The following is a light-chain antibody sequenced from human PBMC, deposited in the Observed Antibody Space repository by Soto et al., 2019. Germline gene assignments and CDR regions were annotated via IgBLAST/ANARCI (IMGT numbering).Light chain of an antibody. J-gene: IGKJ4*01. Sequence: DIQMTQSPSSLSASVGDRVTITCRASQGISSYLAWYQQKPGKVPKLLIYAASTLQSGVPSRFSGSGSGTDFTLTISSLQPEDFATYYCQQSHSAPLTFGGGTKVEIK. V-gene: IGKV1-27*01. CDR3: QQSHSAPLT. CDR2: AAS. CDR1: QGISSY.